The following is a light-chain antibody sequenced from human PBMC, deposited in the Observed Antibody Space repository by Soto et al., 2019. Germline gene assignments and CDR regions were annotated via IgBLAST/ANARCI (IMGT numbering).Light chain of an antibody. V-gene: IGKV4-1*01. J-gene: IGKJ2*01. CDR2: WAS. CDR3: QQYYSTRT. CDR1: QSVLYSSNNRNY. Sequence: DIVMTQSPDSLAVSLGERVTISCKSSQSVLYSSNNRNYLGWFQQKPGQPPKLLIYWASTRESGVPDRFSGSGSGTDFTLTINTLQAEDVAVYYCQQYYSTRTFGQGTKLEIK.